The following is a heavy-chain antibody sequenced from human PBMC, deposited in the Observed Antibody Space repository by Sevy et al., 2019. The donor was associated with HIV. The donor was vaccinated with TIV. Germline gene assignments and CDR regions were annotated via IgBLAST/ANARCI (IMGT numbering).Heavy chain of an antibody. V-gene: IGHV3-23*01. Sequence: GGSLRLSCVASGFNFNIYSMSWVRQAPGKGLEWVSTLSFGCGRINHADSVQGRFTMSRDDSRKTVYLEMNSLRAEDTAVYYCAREGCTRPHDHWGQGTLVTVSS. CDR3: AREGCTRPHDH. D-gene: IGHD2-8*01. CDR2: LSFGCGRI. J-gene: IGHJ4*02. CDR1: GFNFNIYS.